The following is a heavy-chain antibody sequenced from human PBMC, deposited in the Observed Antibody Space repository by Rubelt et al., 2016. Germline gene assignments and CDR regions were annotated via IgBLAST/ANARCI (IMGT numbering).Heavy chain of an antibody. Sequence: QVQLEQSGAEVKKPGASVKVSCKASGYTFVSSGISWVRQAPGQGLEWLGWVSASNGNTNYGQRLQGRVTMTTDTSTSAADMELRGLRADDTAVYYCARDFDYTAGGMDVWGPGTTVTVSS. J-gene: IGHJ6*02. CDR3: ARDFDYTAGGMDV. CDR2: VSASNGNT. D-gene: IGHD3-9*01. CDR1: GYTFVSSG. V-gene: IGHV1-18*01.